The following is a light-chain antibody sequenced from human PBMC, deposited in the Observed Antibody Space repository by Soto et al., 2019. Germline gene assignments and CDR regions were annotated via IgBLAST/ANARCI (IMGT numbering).Light chain of an antibody. Sequence: QSVLTQPPSASGTPGQRVTIFCPGSSSNIGSDNVNWYQQLPGTAPKLLMYKNNQRPSGVPGRFSGSKSGTSASLAISGLQSEDEADYYCAVWDARLSGYVFGTGTKVTVL. V-gene: IGLV1-44*01. J-gene: IGLJ1*01. CDR2: KNN. CDR1: SSNIGSDN. CDR3: AVWDARLSGYV.